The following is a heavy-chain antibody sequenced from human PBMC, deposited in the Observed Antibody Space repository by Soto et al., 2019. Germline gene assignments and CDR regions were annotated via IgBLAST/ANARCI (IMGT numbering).Heavy chain of an antibody. D-gene: IGHD3-10*01. CDR2: INPNSGDT. CDR3: AIDMDYYYGSGTGKGHGV. J-gene: IGHJ6*02. CDR1: GSTFTSYC. V-gene: IGHV1-2*02. Sequence: GEASCRGSGSTFTSYCERWVLQAPEKGLQCVGWINPNSGDTNYAQEFQGRVTLTRYTSISTVYMELSRLTSDDTAVYYCAIDMDYYYGSGTGKGHGVCAQGTTVTVSS.